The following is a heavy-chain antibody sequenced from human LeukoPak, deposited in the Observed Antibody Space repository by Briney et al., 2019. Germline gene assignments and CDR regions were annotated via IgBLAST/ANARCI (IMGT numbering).Heavy chain of an antibody. CDR3: GRAQWELLPYFDY. V-gene: IGHV6-1*01. CDR1: GDSVSSNSAA. J-gene: IGHJ4*02. D-gene: IGHD1-26*01. Sequence: SQTLSLTCAISGDSVSSNSAAWNWIRQSPSSGLEWLGRTYYRSKWYNDYAVSVKSRITINPDTSKNQFSLQLNSVTPEDTAVYYCGRAQWELLPYFDYWGQGTLVTVSS. CDR2: TYYRSKWYN.